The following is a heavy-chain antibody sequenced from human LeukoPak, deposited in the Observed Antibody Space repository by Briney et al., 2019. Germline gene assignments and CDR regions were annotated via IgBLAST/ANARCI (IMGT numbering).Heavy chain of an antibody. J-gene: IGHJ4*02. Sequence: GGSLRLSCAASGFPFSSYWMSWVRQAPGKGLEWVANIKQDGSRKYYVDSVRGRFTISRDNAENSLYLQMNSLTAEDTAVYYCARLYCSGASCYANLDYWGQGTLVAVSS. D-gene: IGHD2-15*01. CDR1: GFPFSSYW. V-gene: IGHV3-7*04. CDR2: IKQDGSRK. CDR3: ARLYCSGASCYANLDY.